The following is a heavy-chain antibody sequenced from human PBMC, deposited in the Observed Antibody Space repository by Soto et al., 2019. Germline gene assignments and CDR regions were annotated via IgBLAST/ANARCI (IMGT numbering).Heavy chain of an antibody. V-gene: IGHV3-64D*06. CDR1: GFTFSSYA. D-gene: IGHD5-12*01. J-gene: IGHJ4*02. CDR2: VRGNGDPP. Sequence: GGSLRFSCSASGFTFSSYAMHWVRQAPGKGLEYVSGVRGNGDPPFYADSVKGRFTISRDNSKNTLYLQMSSLSADDTAVYYCVKSRGGNNFDFFDWGQGALVTVSS. CDR3: VKSRGGNNFDFFD.